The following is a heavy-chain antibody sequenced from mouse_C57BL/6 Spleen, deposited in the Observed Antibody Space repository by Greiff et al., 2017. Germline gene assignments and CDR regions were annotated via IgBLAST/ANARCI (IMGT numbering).Heavy chain of an antibody. D-gene: IGHD2-4*01. V-gene: IGHV1-72*01. CDR2: IDPNSGGT. J-gene: IGHJ4*01. CDR3: ARCPIYYDYDGYYAMDY. Sequence: QVQLQQPGAELVKPGASVKLSCKASGYTFTSYWMHWVKQRPGRGLEWIGRIDPNSGGTKYNEKFKSKATLTVDKPSSTAYMQLSSLTSEDSAVYYCARCPIYYDYDGYYAMDYWGQGTSVTVSS. CDR1: GYTFTSYW.